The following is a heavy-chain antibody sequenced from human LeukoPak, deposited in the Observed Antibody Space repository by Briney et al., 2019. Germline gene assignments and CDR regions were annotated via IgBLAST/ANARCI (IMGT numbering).Heavy chain of an antibody. CDR2: IYYSGST. V-gene: IGHV4-39*01. CDR3: ARHIDSVAGNYFDY. D-gene: IGHD6-19*01. CDR1: GGSISSSSYY. Sequence: SETLSLTCTVSGGSISSSSYYWGWIRQPPGKGLEWIGSIYYSGSTYYNPSLKSLVTISVDTSKNQFSLKLSSVTAADTAVYYCARHIDSVAGNYFDYWGQGTLVTVSS. J-gene: IGHJ4*02.